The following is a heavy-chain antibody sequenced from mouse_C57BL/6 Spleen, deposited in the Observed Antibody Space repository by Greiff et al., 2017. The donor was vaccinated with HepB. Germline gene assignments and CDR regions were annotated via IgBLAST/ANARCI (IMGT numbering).Heavy chain of an antibody. Sequence: VQGVESGPELVKPGASVKISCKASGYAFSSSWMNWVKQRPGKGLEWIGRIYPGDGDTNYNGKFKGKATLTADKSSSTAYMQLSSLTSEDSAVYFCARGRDYGNYDAMDYWGQGTSVTVSS. CDR2: IYPGDGDT. D-gene: IGHD2-1*01. CDR1: GYAFSSSW. CDR3: ARGRDYGNYDAMDY. J-gene: IGHJ4*01. V-gene: IGHV1-82*01.